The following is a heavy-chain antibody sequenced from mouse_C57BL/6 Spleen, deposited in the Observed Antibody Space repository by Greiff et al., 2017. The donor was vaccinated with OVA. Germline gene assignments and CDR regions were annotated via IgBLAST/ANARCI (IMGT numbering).Heavy chain of an antibody. D-gene: IGHD1-1*01. Sequence: EVQLQQSGPELVKPGASVKISCKASGYSFTGYYMNWVKQSPEKSLEWIGEINPSTGGTTYNQKFKAKATLTVDKSSSTAYMPLKRLTSEDSADCYCARDSSYRDGDYGGQGTTLTVSS. J-gene: IGHJ2*01. CDR2: INPSTGGT. CDR3: ARDSSYRDGDY. CDR1: GYSFTGYY. V-gene: IGHV1-42*01.